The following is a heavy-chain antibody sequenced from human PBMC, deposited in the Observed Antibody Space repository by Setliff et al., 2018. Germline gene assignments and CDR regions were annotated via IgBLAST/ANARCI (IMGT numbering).Heavy chain of an antibody. CDR3: ARAHSSTLSVHDY. V-gene: IGHV3-74*01. Sequence: PGGSLRLSCAASGFTFSSYWMHWVRQAPGKGLVWVSRINSDGSSTSYADSVKGGFTISRDNAKNTLYLQMNSLRAEDTAVYYCARAHSSTLSVHDYWGQGTLVTVTS. CDR2: INSDGSST. CDR1: GFTFSSYW. J-gene: IGHJ4*02. D-gene: IGHD2-2*01.